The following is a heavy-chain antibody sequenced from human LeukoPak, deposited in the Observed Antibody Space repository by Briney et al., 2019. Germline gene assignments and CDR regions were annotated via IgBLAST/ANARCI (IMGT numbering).Heavy chain of an antibody. CDR3: AREGGFYRPLDY. D-gene: IGHD6-25*01. V-gene: IGHV4-4*02. J-gene: IGHJ4*02. CDR1: GGSISSTNW. CDR2: VHLNGRT. Sequence: SGTLSLTCGVSGGSISSTNWWTWVRQPPGGGLEWIGEVHLNGRTHYSPSLESRVTMSVDMSENQLSLKLTSVTAADTAVYYCAREGGFYRPLDYSGPGTLVIVSS.